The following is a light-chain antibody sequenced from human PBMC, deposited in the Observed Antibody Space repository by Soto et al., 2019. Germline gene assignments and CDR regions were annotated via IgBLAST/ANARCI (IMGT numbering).Light chain of an antibody. CDR2: DAS. J-gene: IGKJ5*01. CDR1: QSLRSS. Sequence: ETMMTQSPDTLSVSLGERSTLSFRASQSLRSSLAWYQQKPGQAPRLLIYDASNRATGIPARFSGTGSGTDFTLTINNLEPEDFAVYYCQVRTNWSIAFGRGTRLEIK. V-gene: IGKV3-11*01. CDR3: QVRTNWSIA.